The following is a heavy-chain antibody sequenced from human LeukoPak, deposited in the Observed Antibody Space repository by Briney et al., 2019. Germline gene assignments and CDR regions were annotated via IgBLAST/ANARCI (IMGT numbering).Heavy chain of an antibody. CDR2: IYYSGST. D-gene: IGHD2-15*01. V-gene: IGHV4-39*01. CDR1: VDSTSSSSYY. J-gene: IGHJ5*02. CDR3: ARQGCSGGSCYSPRALNWFDP. Sequence: PSETLSLSCTVSVDSTSSSSYYSGWIRQPPGKGLEWLGRIYYSGSTYYNPSLKSGVTISVNTSKNEFTLKLSSVTAADTAVYYCARQGCSGGSCYSPRALNWFDPWGQGTLVTVSS.